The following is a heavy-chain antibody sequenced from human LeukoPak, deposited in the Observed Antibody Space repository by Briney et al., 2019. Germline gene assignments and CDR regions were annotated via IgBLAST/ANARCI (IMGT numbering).Heavy chain of an antibody. J-gene: IGHJ4*02. CDR3: VRDRGTYRPIDY. Sequence: PGGSLRLSCAASAFSLNAYNMNWLRQAPGKGLEWVSSISYIGTYIYYADSVKGRFTISRHNAQHSLYLQMNSLRAEDTAIYYCVRDRGTYRPIDYWGQGTLVTVSS. V-gene: IGHV3-21*04. CDR1: AFSLNAYN. CDR2: ISYIGTYI. D-gene: IGHD1-26*01.